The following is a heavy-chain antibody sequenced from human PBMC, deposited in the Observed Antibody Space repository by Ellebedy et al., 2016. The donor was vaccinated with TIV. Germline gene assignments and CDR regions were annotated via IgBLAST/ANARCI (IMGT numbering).Heavy chain of an antibody. CDR2: ISDDGSNK. J-gene: IGHJ6*02. CDR1: GFSFSSYG. D-gene: IGHD2-2*01. CDR3: ARDTCSSSCPGYYYYYGMDV. V-gene: IGHV3-30*03. Sequence: GGSLRLSCAASGFSFSSYGMHWVRHAPGKGLEWVAVISDDGSNKNYADYVKGRFSISRDTSKNTLYLQMNSLRAEDTAVYYCARDTCSSSCPGYYYYYGMDVWGQGTTVTVSS.